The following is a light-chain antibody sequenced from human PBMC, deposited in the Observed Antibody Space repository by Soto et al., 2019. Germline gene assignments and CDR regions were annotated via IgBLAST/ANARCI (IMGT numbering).Light chain of an antibody. Sequence: EIVITPSRATLAVSPCERASLSVSASQSVSSNLAWYQQQPGQAPRLLIYGASTRATGIPARFSGSGSGTEFTLTISSLQSEDFAVYYCQQYTNWPPWTFGQGTKVDI. CDR2: GAS. V-gene: IGKV3-15*01. CDR1: QSVSSN. CDR3: QQYTNWPPWT. J-gene: IGKJ1*01.